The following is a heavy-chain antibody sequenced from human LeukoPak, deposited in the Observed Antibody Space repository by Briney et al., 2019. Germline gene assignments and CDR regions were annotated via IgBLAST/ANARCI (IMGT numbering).Heavy chain of an antibody. Sequence: GGSLRLSCAASGFTFSDYYMSWIRQAPRKGLEWVSDISSSGEIKSYADSVKGRFTISRDNAKTSLHLQMNSLRAEDTAVYYCAREIVAGAFDYWGQGTLVTVSS. D-gene: IGHD6-19*01. J-gene: IGHJ4*02. CDR1: GFTFSDYY. V-gene: IGHV3-11*01. CDR3: AREIVAGAFDY. CDR2: ISSSGEIK.